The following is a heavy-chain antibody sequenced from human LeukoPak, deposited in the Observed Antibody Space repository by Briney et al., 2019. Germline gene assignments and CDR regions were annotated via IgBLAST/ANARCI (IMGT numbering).Heavy chain of an antibody. V-gene: IGHV3-30*18. D-gene: IGHD3-10*01. CDR1: GFTFSSYG. J-gene: IGHJ6*04. CDR3: VKDRLGEADGMEV. Sequence: GGSLRLSCAASGFTFSSYGMDWVRQAPGQGLEWVAVISYDGSRKHYGDSVQGRFSISRDNSKNTLYLQMNSLRAEDTAVYYCVKDRLGEADGMEVWGEGTTVTVSS. CDR2: ISYDGSRK.